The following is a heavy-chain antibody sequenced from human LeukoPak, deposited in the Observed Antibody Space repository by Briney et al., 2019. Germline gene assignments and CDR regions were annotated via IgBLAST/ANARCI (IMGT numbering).Heavy chain of an antibody. V-gene: IGHV1-69*13. D-gene: IGHD3-22*01. J-gene: IGHJ4*02. CDR1: GGTFSIYA. CDR2: IIPIFDTA. CDR3: ARGLQDDSSGYYFFSDY. Sequence: SVKVSCKASGGTFSIYAISWVRQAPGQGLEWMGGIIPIFDTANYAQKFQGRVTITADESTSTAYMELSSLRSEDTAVYYCARGLQDDSSGYYFFSDYWGQGTLVTVSS.